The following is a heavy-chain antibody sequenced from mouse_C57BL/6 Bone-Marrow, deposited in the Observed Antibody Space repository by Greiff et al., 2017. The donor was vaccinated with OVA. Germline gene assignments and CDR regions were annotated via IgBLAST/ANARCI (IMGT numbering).Heavy chain of an antibody. CDR1: GFTFSDYY. CDR3: ARMIQLYYFDY. Sequence: EVQRVESEGGLVQPGSSMKLSCTASGFTFSDYYMAWVRQVPEKGLEWVANINYDGSSTYYLDSLKSRFIISRDNAKNILYLQMSSLKSEDTATYYCARMIQLYYFDYWGQGTTLTVSS. V-gene: IGHV5-16*01. CDR2: INYDGSST. J-gene: IGHJ2*01. D-gene: IGHD4-1*02.